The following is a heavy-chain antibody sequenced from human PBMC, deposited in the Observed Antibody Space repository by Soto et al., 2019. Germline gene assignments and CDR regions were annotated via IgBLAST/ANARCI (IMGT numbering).Heavy chain of an antibody. D-gene: IGHD1-26*01. Sequence: QVQLVQSGAEVKKPGSSVKVSCKASGGTFSSYTISWVRQAPGQGLEWMGRIIPILGIAKYAQKFQGRVTITEDKSTSTAYMELSRLRSEDTAVYYCARALTVGATVDYWGHGTLVTVSS. V-gene: IGHV1-69*02. J-gene: IGHJ4*01. CDR1: GGTFSSYT. CDR2: IIPILGIA. CDR3: ARALTVGATVDY.